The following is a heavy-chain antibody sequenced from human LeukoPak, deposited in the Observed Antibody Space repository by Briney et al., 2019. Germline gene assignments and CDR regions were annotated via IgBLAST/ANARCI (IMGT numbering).Heavy chain of an antibody. CDR1: GFTFSSYSMN. Sequence: GSLRLSCAASGFTFSSYSMNWVRQAPGKGLEWVGSIYYSGTTYDNPSLKSRVTISVDTSKNQFSLKLSSVTAADTAVYYCGRGLVVPAATPFHYYWGQGTLVTVFS. V-gene: IGHV4-59*05. J-gene: IGHJ4*02. D-gene: IGHD2-2*01. CDR3: GRGLVVPAATPFHYY. CDR2: IYYSGTT.